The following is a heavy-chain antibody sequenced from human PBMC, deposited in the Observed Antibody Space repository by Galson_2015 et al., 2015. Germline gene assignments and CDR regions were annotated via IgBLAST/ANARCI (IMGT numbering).Heavy chain of an antibody. J-gene: IGHJ6*02. Sequence: SVKVSCKASGYTFTNYDISWVRQAPGQGLEWMGWISDDSGNTNYAQKFQGRVTLTTDTSRSTAYLELRSLRSDDTAVYYCARYCYSTSCHPWYYGMDVWGQGTTVTVSS. CDR1: GYTFTNYD. D-gene: IGHD2/OR15-2a*01. CDR3: ARYCYSTSCHPWYYGMDV. CDR2: ISDDSGNT. V-gene: IGHV1-18*04.